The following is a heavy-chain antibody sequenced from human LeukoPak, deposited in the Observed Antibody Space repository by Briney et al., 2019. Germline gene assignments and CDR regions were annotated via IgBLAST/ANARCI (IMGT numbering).Heavy chain of an antibody. CDR2: INHSGST. CDR3: ASSYYYDSSGSYYFDY. CDR1: GGSFSGYY. J-gene: IGHJ4*02. Sequence: SETLSLTCAVYGGSFSGYYWSWIRQPPGKGLEWIGEINHSGSTNYNPSLKSRVTISVDTSKNQFSLKLSSVTAADTAVYYCASSYYYDSSGSYYFDYWGQGTLVTVSS. V-gene: IGHV4-34*01. D-gene: IGHD3-22*01.